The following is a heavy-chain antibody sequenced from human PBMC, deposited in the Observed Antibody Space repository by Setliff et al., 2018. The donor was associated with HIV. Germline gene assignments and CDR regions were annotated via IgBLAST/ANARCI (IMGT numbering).Heavy chain of an antibody. J-gene: IGHJ5*01. CDR3: ARDFQTVVSAYSTFDS. CDR2: INTNTGNP. D-gene: IGHD2-21*01. Sequence: ASVKVSCKASGYTFTTYAMNWVRQAPGQGLEWMGWINTNTGNPTSAQGFTGRFVFSVDISGETAFLEINGLKSDDTGVYYCARDFQTVVSAYSTFDSWGQGSQVTVSS. V-gene: IGHV7-4-1*02. CDR1: GYTFTTYA.